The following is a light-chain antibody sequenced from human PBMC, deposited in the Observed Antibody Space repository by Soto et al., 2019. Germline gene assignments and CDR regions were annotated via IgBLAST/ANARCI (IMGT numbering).Light chain of an antibody. CDR2: AAS. CDR3: QQFNSYPLT. V-gene: IGKV1-9*01. CDR1: QGISSY. Sequence: DIQLTQSPSFLSASVGARVTITCRASQGISSYLVWYQQKPGKAPKLLIYAASTLQSGVPSRFSGSGSGTEFTLTISSLQPEDFATYYCQQFNSYPLTFGGGTKVDIK. J-gene: IGKJ4*01.